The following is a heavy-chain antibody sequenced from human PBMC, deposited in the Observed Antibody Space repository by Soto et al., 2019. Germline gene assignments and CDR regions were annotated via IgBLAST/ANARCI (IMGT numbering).Heavy chain of an antibody. CDR2: IYYSGST. D-gene: IGHD5-18*01. V-gene: IGHV4-59*01. CDR1: GGSISSYY. J-gene: IGHJ6*02. Sequence: QVQLQESGPGLVKPSETLSLTCTVSGGSISSYYWSWIRQPPGKGLELIGYIYYSGSTNYNPSLKRRVTISVDTSKNQSSLKLSSVTAADTAVYYCAREGGGTAMVTGYYYYGMDVWGQGTTVTVSS. CDR3: AREGGGTAMVTGYYYYGMDV.